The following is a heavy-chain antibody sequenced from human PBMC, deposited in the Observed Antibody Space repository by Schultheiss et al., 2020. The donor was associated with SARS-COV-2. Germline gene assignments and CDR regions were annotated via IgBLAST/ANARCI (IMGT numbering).Heavy chain of an antibody. CDR1: GFTVSSNY. CDR2: ISSNGGST. D-gene: IGHD5-12*01. Sequence: GESLKISCAASGFTVSSNYMSWVRQAPGKGLEYVSAISSNGGSTYYADSVKGRFTISRDNSKNTLYLQMSSLRAEDTAVYYCVKAWSGYDLGGFDYWGQGTLVTVSS. CDR3: VKAWSGYDLGGFDY. J-gene: IGHJ4*02. V-gene: IGHV3-64D*06.